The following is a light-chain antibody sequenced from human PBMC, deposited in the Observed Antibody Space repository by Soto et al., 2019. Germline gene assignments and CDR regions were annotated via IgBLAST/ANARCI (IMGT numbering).Light chain of an antibody. CDR1: QSVDNY. CDR3: QQRIDWPPAWA. Sequence: EIVLTQSPATLSLSPGERATLSCRASQSVDNYLVWYQQKPGQAPTLLIYDASNRATGIPARFSGSGSGTEFTLTICSLEPEDFAVYYCQQRIDWPPAWAFGQGTKVEIK. V-gene: IGKV3-11*01. CDR2: DAS. J-gene: IGKJ1*01.